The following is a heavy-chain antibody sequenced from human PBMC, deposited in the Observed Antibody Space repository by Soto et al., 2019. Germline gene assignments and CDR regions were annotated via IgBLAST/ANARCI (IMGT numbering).Heavy chain of an antibody. CDR2: IYYSGST. CDR3: VRHRSGYSTYFEY. J-gene: IGHJ4*02. CDR1: GGCVYRCNYY. V-gene: IGHV4-39*01. D-gene: IGHD5-12*01. Sequence: LSLGCTVSGGCVYRCNYYWGLVSQPPGKGLEWLGSIYYSGSTYYNPSLKSRVTISVDTSKKQFSLKLSSVTAAETAVYYCVRHRSGYSTYFEYWGQGTLVTVSS.